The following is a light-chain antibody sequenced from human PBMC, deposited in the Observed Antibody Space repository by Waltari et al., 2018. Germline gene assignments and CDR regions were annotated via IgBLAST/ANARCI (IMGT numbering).Light chain of an antibody. Sequence: DIVVTQSPDSLAVSLGERVTMNCKSSQSVFTTYNNRNYLGWFQQKPGQPPKLLIYWASTRESGVPDRFSGSGSGTDFTLTISSLQAEDVAVYYCQQYYDNWTFGQGTKVEIK. CDR3: QQYYDNWT. J-gene: IGKJ1*01. V-gene: IGKV4-1*01. CDR2: WAS. CDR1: QSVFTTYNNRNY.